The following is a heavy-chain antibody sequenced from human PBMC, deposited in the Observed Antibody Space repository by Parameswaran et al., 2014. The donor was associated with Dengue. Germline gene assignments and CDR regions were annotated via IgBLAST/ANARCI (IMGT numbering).Heavy chain of an antibody. D-gene: IGHD2-2*01. Sequence: RWIRQPPRKGLEWIGYIYYSGSTYYNPSLKSRVTISVDTSKNQFSLKLSSVTAADTAVYYCARLLGHCSSTSCYVVYYYYYYMDVWGKGTTVTVSS. CDR2: IYYSGST. V-gene: IGHV4-30-4*01. CDR3: ARLLGHCSSTSCYVVYYYYYYMDV. J-gene: IGHJ6*03.